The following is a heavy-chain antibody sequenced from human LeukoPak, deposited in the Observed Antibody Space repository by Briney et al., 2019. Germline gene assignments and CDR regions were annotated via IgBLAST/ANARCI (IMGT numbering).Heavy chain of an antibody. CDR1: GFTFSTYG. CDR3: ARKYCSGGSCYVNWFDP. CDR2: TWYDGSYK. J-gene: IGHJ5*02. V-gene: IGHV3-33*01. Sequence: GGSLRLSCAASGFTFSTYGMHWVRQAPGKRLEWVAVTWYDGSYKYYGDSVKGRFTISRDNSKNTLYLQMASLRVEDTAVYYCARKYCSGGSCYVNWFDPWGQGTLVTVSS. D-gene: IGHD2-15*01.